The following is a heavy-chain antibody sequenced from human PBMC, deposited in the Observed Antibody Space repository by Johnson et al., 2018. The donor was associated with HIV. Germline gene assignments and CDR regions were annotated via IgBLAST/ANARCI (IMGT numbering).Heavy chain of an antibody. J-gene: IGHJ3*02. CDR2: INWNGGST. D-gene: IGHD1-26*01. CDR3: ARDEGHSGSDAFDI. CDR1: GFTFNDYG. Sequence: VQLVESGGGVERPGGSLRLSCAASGFTFNDYGMSWVRQAPGKGPEWVSGINWNGGSTGYADSVKGRFTISRDNAKNSLYLQMNSLRAEDTAVYYCARDEGHSGSDAFDIWGQGTMVTVSS. V-gene: IGHV3-20*04.